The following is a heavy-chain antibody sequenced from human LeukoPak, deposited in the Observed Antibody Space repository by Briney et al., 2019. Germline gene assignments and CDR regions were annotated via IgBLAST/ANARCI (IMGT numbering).Heavy chain of an antibody. J-gene: IGHJ4*02. CDR1: GFTFSTYS. CDR2: IDGSSTSI. V-gene: IGHV3-21*06. CDR3: AREEGKQQMEAFDY. Sequence: GGSLRLSCAASGFTFSTYSMNWVRQAPGKGLEWVSSIDGSSTSIYYAGSVKGRFTISRDNAKNSLYLQMNSLRAEDTAVYYCAREEGKQQMEAFDYWGQGTPVTVSS. D-gene: IGHD6-13*01.